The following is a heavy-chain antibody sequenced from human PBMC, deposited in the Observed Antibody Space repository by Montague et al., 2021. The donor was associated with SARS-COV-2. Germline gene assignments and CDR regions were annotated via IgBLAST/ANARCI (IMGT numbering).Heavy chain of an antibody. CDR3: ARGQVAVYGGLIMFPGAGPLAF. Sequence: SETLSLTCAVYGGSFTDYYWTWIRQAPGKGLEWIGEVNHRGSASYSPSLKGRVSISVDRSKNQFSLNLRSVTAADTAAYYCARGQVAVYGGLIMFPGAGPLAFWGRGTLGHVSP. CDR2: VNHRGSA. D-gene: IGHD3-10*01. CDR1: GGSFTDYY. J-gene: IGHJ4*03. V-gene: IGHV4-34*01.